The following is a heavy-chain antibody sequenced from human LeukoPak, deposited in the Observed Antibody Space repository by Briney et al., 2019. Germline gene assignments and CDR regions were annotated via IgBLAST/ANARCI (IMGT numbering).Heavy chain of an antibody. CDR1: GFTFSSYG. D-gene: IGHD3-10*01. CDR3: AKDLRYYYGSGSYYY. J-gene: IGHJ4*02. Sequence: GGSLRLSCAASGFTFSSYGMSWVRQAPGKGLEWVSAISGSGGSTYYADSVKGRFTISRDNAKNSLYLQMNSLRAEDTAVYYCAKDLRYYYGSGSYYYWGQGTLVTVSS. V-gene: IGHV3-23*01. CDR2: ISGSGGST.